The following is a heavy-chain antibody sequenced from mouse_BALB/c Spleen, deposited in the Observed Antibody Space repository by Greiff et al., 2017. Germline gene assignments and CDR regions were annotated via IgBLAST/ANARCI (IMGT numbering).Heavy chain of an antibody. J-gene: IGHJ4*01. D-gene: IGHD2-3*01. Sequence: EVKLVESGGGLVKPGGSLKLSCAASGFTFSSYAMSWVRQTPEKRLEWVASISSGGSTYYSDSVKGRFTTSRDNARNILYLQMSSLRSEDTAMYYCESPRGYSPYYAMDYWGQGTTVTVSS. CDR1: GFTFSSYA. CDR2: ISSGGST. V-gene: IGHV5-6-5*01. CDR3: ESPRGYSPYYAMDY.